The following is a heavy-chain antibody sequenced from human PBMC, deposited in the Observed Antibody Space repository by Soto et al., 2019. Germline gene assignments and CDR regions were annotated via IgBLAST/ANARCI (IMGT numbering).Heavy chain of an antibody. CDR3: ARDGLEYSSSSWFDP. CDR2: IIPIFGTA. Sequence: SVKVSCNASGGTFSSYAIRWVRHAPGQGLEWMGGIIPIFGTANYAQKFQGRVTFTADESTSTAYMELSSLRSEETAVYYCARDGLEYSSSSWFDPWGQGTLVTVSS. V-gene: IGHV1-69*13. D-gene: IGHD6-6*01. J-gene: IGHJ5*02. CDR1: GGTFSSYA.